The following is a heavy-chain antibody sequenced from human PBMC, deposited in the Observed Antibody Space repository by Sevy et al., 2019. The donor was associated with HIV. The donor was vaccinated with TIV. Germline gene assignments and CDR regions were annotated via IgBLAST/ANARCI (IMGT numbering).Heavy chain of an antibody. Sequence: ASVKVSCKASGGTFSSYAISWVRQAPGQGLEWMGGIIPIFGTANYAQKIQGRVTITADESTSTAYMELSSLRSEDTAVYYCARGSPVYGDYTRSPFDYWGQGTLVTVSS. CDR1: GGTFSSYA. D-gene: IGHD4-17*01. J-gene: IGHJ4*02. V-gene: IGHV1-69*13. CDR2: IIPIFGTA. CDR3: ARGSPVYGDYTRSPFDY.